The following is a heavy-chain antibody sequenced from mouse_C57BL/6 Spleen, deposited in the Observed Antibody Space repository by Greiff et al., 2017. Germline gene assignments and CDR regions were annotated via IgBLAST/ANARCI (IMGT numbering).Heavy chain of an antibody. D-gene: IGHD2-1*01. J-gene: IGHJ4*01. CDR1: GYTFTSYG. CDR3: ARVEGNYEMGD. CDR2: IYPRSGNT. V-gene: IGHV1-81*01. Sequence: QAQLQQSGAELARPGASVKLSCKASGYTFTSYGISWVKQRTGQGLEWIGEIYPRSGNTYYNEKFKGKATLTADKSSSTAYMELRSLTSEDSAVYFCARVEGNYEMGDWGQGASVTVAS.